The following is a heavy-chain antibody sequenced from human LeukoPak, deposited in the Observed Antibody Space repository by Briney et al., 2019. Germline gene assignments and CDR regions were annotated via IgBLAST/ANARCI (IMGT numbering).Heavy chain of an antibody. D-gene: IGHD3-9*01. CDR1: GFTFSTYA. J-gene: IGHJ6*02. Sequence: GGSLRLSCAASGFTFSTYAMHWVRQAPGKGLVWVAVNSNDGGDKYYADSVRGRFTISRDNSKNTLSLQMNSLRTEDTAVYYCARDSAVTIFFSPLMDVWGQGTTVTVSS. CDR3: ARDSAVTIFFSPLMDV. CDR2: NSNDGGDK. V-gene: IGHV3-30-3*01.